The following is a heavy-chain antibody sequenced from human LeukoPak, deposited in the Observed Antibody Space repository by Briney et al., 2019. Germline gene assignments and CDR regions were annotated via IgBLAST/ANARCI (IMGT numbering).Heavy chain of an antibody. CDR2: INPNSGGT. CDR1: GYTFTGYY. Sequence: ASVKVFCKASGYTFTGYYMHWVRQAPGQGLEWMGWINPNSGGTNYAQKFQGRVTMTRDTSISTAYMELSRLRSDDTAVYYCARVPGGEDYSSSLGYWGQGTLVTVSS. V-gene: IGHV1-2*02. D-gene: IGHD6-13*01. J-gene: IGHJ4*02. CDR3: ARVPGGEDYSSSLGY.